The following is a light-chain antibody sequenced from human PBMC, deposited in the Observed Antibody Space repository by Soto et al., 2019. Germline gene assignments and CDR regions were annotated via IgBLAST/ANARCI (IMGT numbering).Light chain of an antibody. CDR3: QHYGTSLTT. CDR2: GAS. CDR1: QSVTSNY. V-gene: IGKV3-20*01. Sequence: EIVLTQSPGTLSLSPGERATLSCGASQSVTSNYLAWYQQKPGQAPRLLIFGASIRVTGIPDRFIGSGSGTDFTLTISRREPEDFAVYYCQHYGTSLTTFGQGTKVEVK. J-gene: IGKJ1*01.